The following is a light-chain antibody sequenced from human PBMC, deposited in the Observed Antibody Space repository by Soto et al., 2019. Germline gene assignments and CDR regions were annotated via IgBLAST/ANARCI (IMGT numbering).Light chain of an antibody. J-gene: IGLJ3*02. CDR3: QVWDSSSDYGV. CDR1: NIGS. V-gene: IGLV3-21*04. CDR2: YDS. Sequence: SYELTQPPSVSVAPGETATITCWGHNIGSVHWYQQNPGQAPVLVMSYDSDRPSGIPERFSGSNSGNTATLTVSRVEAGDEADYYCQVWDSSSDYGVFGGGTKLTVL.